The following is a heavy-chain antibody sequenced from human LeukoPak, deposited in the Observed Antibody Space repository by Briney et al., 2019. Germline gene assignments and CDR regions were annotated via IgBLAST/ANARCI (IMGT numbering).Heavy chain of an antibody. J-gene: IGHJ5*02. D-gene: IGHD6-6*01. Sequence: SETLSLICTVSAGSINTGSNYWAWIRQPPGKGPEWLGTIHSDGRRFYIPSLRSRVSISVDTANNRFSLGRTSMTAADTGVYYCARQEYPLTPSNWFDPWGPGTLVTVSS. CDR1: AGSINTGSNY. CDR3: ARQEYPLTPSNWFDP. CDR2: IHSDGRR. V-gene: IGHV4-39*01.